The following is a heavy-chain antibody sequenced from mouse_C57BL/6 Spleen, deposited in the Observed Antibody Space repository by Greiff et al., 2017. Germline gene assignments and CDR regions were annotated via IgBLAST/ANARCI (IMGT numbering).Heavy chain of an antibody. CDR1: GYAFSSYW. J-gene: IGHJ2*01. D-gene: IGHD1-1*01. V-gene: IGHV1-80*01. CDR2: IYPGDGDT. CDR3: ARGRDITTVVVRDFDY. Sequence: QVQLQQSGAELVKPGASVKISCKASGYAFSSYWMNWVKQRPGKGLEWIGQIYPGDGDTNYNGKFKGKATLTADKSSSTAYMQLSSLTSEDSAVYCCARGRDITTVVVRDFDYWGQGTTRTVSS.